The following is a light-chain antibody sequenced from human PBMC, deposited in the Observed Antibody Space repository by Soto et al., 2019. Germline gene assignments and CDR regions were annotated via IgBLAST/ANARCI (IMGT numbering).Light chain of an antibody. CDR2: GAS. V-gene: IGKV3-11*01. J-gene: IGKJ5*01. CDR3: QQRNIWPPVT. Sequence: EVVLTQSPATLSLSPGERATLSCRASQNINTYLAWYQQKPGQAPRLLIYGASTRATGIPARFSGGGSGTEFTLTISSMQSEDFAVYYCQQRNIWPPVTFGQGTRLEIK. CDR1: QNINTY.